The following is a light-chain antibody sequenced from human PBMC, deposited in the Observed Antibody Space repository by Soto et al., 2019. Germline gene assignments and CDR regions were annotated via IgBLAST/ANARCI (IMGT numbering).Light chain of an antibody. J-gene: IGKJ4*02. CDR1: QSISSW. V-gene: IGKV1-5*03. CDR3: QQYNSYRLP. Sequence: DIQMTQSPSTLSASVRDRVTITCRASQSISSWLAWYQQKPGKAPNLLIYKASSLESGVPSRFSGSGSGTEFTLTDSSLQRDDCAIYLCQQYNSYRLPLGGGPEVEIK. CDR2: KAS.